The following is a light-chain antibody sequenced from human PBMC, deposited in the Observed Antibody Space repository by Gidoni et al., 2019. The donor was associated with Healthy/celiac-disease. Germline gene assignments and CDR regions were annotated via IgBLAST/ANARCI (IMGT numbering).Light chain of an antibody. Sequence: DIQMTQSPSSLSASVGDRVTITCRESQSISSYLNWYQQKPGKAPKLLFYSSSSLPSGVPSRFSGRGYGKDFPPIIRSSPSEDFVTYYCQQSYSTPLFGPGTKVDIK. CDR2: SSS. CDR1: QSISSY. CDR3: QQSYSTPL. V-gene: IGKV1-39*01. J-gene: IGKJ3*01.